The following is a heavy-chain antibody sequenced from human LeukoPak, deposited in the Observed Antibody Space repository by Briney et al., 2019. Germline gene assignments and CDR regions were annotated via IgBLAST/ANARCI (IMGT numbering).Heavy chain of an antibody. V-gene: IGHV1-69*04. CDR2: IIPILGIA. D-gene: IGHD4-17*01. CDR3: AKDGDYGDYFQH. Sequence: ASVKVSCKASGGTFSSYAISWVRQAPGQGLEWMGRIIPILGIANYAQKFQGRVTITADKSTSTAYMELSSLRSEDTAVYYCAKDGDYGDYFQHWGQGTLVTVSS. J-gene: IGHJ1*01. CDR1: GGTFSSYA.